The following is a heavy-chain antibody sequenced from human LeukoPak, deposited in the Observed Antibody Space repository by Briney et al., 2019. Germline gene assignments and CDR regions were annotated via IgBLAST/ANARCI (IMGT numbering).Heavy chain of an antibody. CDR1: GFTFTSSA. Sequence: GASVKVSCKASGFTFTSSAVQWVRQARGQRLEWIGWIVVGSGNTNYAQKFQERVTVTRDMSTSTAYMELSSLRSEDTAVYYCAASPDDYSYPSNYYFDYWGQGTLVTVSS. CDR2: IVVGSGNT. CDR3: AASPDDYSYPSNYYFDY. J-gene: IGHJ4*02. V-gene: IGHV1-58*01. D-gene: IGHD4-11*01.